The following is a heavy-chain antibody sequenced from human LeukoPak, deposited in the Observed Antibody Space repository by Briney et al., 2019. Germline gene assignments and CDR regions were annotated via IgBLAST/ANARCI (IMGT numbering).Heavy chain of an antibody. CDR3: ARAHVLRYFDWLSPEGHWFDP. Sequence: LETLSLTCAVYGGSFSGYYWSWIRQPPGKGLEWIGEINHSGSTNYNPSLKSRVTISVDTSKNQFSLKLSSVTAADTAVYYCARAHVLRYFDWLSPEGHWFDPWGQGTLVTVSS. D-gene: IGHD3-9*01. V-gene: IGHV4-34*01. J-gene: IGHJ5*02. CDR1: GGSFSGYY. CDR2: INHSGST.